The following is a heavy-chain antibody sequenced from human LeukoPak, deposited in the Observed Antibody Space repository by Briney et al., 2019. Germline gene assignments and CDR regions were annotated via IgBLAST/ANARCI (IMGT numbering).Heavy chain of an antibody. Sequence: ASVKVSCKASGGTFSSYAISWVRQAPGQGLEWMGGIIPIFGTANYAQKFQGRVTITADESTSTAYMELSSLRSEDTAVYYCARGSSPNYYDSSGLEYWGQGTLVTVSS. CDR3: ARGSSPNYYDSSGLEY. V-gene: IGHV1-69*13. D-gene: IGHD3-22*01. J-gene: IGHJ4*02. CDR1: GGTFSSYA. CDR2: IIPIFGTA.